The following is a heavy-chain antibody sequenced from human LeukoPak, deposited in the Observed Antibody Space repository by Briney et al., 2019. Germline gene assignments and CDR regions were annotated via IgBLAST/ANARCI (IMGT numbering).Heavy chain of an antibody. CDR2: IYPGDSDT. D-gene: IGHD3-10*01. V-gene: IGHV5-51*01. J-gene: IGHJ4*02. Sequence: GESLQISCRGSGSRFITYWVAWVRQLPGKGLEYMGTIYPGDSDTRYSPSFQGQVTISADKSISTAYLQWSSLKASDTAIYYCARTYYFNRPSFDSWGQGTLVTVSS. CDR1: GSRFITYW. CDR3: ARTYYFNRPSFDS.